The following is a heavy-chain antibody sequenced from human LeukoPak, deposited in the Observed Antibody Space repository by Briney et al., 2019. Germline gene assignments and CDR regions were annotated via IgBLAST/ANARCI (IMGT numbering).Heavy chain of an antibody. CDR1: GFTFDDYA. CDR2: IRWNSGSI. CDR3: AKEGLRGVYFDY. Sequence: GRSLRLSCAASGFTFDDYAMHWVRQAPGKGLEWVSGIRWNSGSIGYADSVKGRFTISRDNAKNSLYLQMNSLRAEDTALYYCAKEGLRGVYFDYWGQGALVTASS. J-gene: IGHJ4*02. D-gene: IGHD5-12*01. V-gene: IGHV3-9*01.